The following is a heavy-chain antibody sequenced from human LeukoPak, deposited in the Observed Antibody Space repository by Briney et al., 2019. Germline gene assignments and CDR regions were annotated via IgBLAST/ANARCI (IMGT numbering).Heavy chain of an antibody. CDR1: GGSFSGYY. V-gene: IGHV4-34*01. J-gene: IGHJ5*02. D-gene: IGHD1-26*01. CDR3: ARSNFGSYFNWFDP. Sequence: PSEPLSLTCAVYGGSFSGYYWTWIRQPPGKGLEWIGEINHSGSTNYNPSLKSRVTISVDTSKNQFSLKLSSVTAADTAVYYCARSNFGSYFNWFDPWGQGTLVTVSS. CDR2: INHSGST.